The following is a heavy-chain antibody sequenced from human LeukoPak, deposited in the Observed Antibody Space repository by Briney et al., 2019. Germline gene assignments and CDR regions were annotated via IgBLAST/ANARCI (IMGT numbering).Heavy chain of an antibody. J-gene: IGHJ4*02. Sequence: GRSLRLSCAASGFTFDDYAMHWVRQAPGKGLEWVSAISGSGGSTYYADSVKGRFTISRDNSKNTLYLQMNSLRAEDTAVYYCAKDSSTYDFWSGPYYFDYWGQGTLVTVSS. CDR3: AKDSSTYDFWSGPYYFDY. D-gene: IGHD3-3*01. V-gene: IGHV3-23*01. CDR2: ISGSGGST. CDR1: GFTFDDYA.